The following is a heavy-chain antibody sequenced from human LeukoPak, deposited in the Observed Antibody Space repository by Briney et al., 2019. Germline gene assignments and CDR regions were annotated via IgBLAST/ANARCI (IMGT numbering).Heavy chain of an antibody. CDR2: INHSGST. J-gene: IGHJ5*02. D-gene: IGHD1-1*01. Sequence: SETLSLTCAVYGGSFSGYYWSWIRQPPGKGLEWIGEINHSGSTNYNPSLKSRVTISVDTSKNQFSLKLSSVTAADTAVYYCARSTTESSNWSDPWGQGTLVTVSS. V-gene: IGHV4-34*01. CDR1: GGSFSGYY. CDR3: ARSTTESSNWSDP.